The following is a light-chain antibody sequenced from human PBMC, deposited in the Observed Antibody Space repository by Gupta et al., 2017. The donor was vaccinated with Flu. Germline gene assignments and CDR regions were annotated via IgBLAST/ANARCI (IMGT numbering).Light chain of an antibody. CDR2: TSS. V-gene: IGKV1-39*01. CDR3: QHTDTFARS. Sequence: PSALSASVGDRVTITCRASQDINNSLNWYQQKPGKAPHLLIYTSSTLQSGVPSRFSGSGSGTDFTLTISSLQPEDFATYYCQHTDTFARSFGGGT. J-gene: IGKJ4*01. CDR1: QDINNS.